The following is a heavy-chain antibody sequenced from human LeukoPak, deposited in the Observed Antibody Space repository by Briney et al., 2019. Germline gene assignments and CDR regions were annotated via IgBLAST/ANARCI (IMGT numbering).Heavy chain of an antibody. CDR3: AREGRYDILTGYYPLNN. CDR2: IYIDGKT. D-gene: IGHD3-9*01. J-gene: IGHJ4*02. CDR1: GFTVSSSF. V-gene: IGHV3-66*02. Sequence: GGSLRLSCAASGFTVSSSFMSWVRLAPGKGLECVSVIYIDGKTFYADSVKGRFTISRDNPRNTLYLQMNSLRPEDTAVYYCAREGRYDILTGYYPLNNWGQGARVTVSS.